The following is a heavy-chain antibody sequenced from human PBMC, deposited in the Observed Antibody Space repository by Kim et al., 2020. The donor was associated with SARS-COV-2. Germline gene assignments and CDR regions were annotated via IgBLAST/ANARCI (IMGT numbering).Heavy chain of an antibody. CDR2: IVVGSGNT. J-gene: IGHJ4*02. CDR3: AAVSPSFSGSNIDY. D-gene: IGHD1-26*01. Sequence: SVKVSCKASGFTFTSSAVQWVRQARGQRLEWIGWIVVGSGNTNYAQKFQERVTITRDMSTSTAYMELSSLRSEDTAVYYCAAVSPSFSGSNIDYWGQGTLVTVSS. V-gene: IGHV1-58*01. CDR1: GFTFTSSA.